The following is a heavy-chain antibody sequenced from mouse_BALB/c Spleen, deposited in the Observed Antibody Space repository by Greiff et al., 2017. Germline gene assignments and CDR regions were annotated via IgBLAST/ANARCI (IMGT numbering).Heavy chain of an antibody. CDR1: GYSITSGYY. V-gene: IGHV3-6*02. D-gene: IGHD1-1*01. CDR3: ARDGTVVAWYFDV. CDR2: ISYDGSN. Sequence: EVQLQQSGPGLVKPSQSLSLTCSVTGYSITSGYYWNWIRQFPGNKLEWMGYISYDGSNNYNPSLKNRISITRDTSKNQFFLKLNSVTTEDTATYYCARDGTVVAWYFDVWGAGTTVTVSS. J-gene: IGHJ1*01.